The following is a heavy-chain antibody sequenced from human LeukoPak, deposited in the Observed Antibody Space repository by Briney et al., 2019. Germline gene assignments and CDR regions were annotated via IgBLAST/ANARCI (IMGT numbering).Heavy chain of an antibody. Sequence: GGSLRLSCSASGFTFSNYAMHWVRQAPGKGLEYISAISTMGGSTYYADSVKGRFTISRDNSKNTLYPQMSSLRAEDTAVYYCVKVNRYCSGGSCYSAYYYGMDVWGQGTTVTVFS. CDR3: VKVNRYCSGGSCYSAYYYGMDV. CDR2: ISTMGGST. D-gene: IGHD2-15*01. V-gene: IGHV3-64D*09. CDR1: GFTFSNYA. J-gene: IGHJ6*02.